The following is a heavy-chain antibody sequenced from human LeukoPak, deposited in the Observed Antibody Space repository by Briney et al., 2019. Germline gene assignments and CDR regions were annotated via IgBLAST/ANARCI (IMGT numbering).Heavy chain of an antibody. J-gene: IGHJ5*02. V-gene: IGHV3-33*06. CDR2: IWYDGSNK. Sequence: PGGSLRLSCAASGFTFSSYGMHWVRQAPGKGLEWVAVIWYDGSNKYYADSVKGRFTISRDNSKNTLYLQMNSLGAEDTAVYYCAKGATISFVNWFDPWGQGTLVTVSS. CDR3: AKGATISFVNWFDP. D-gene: IGHD5-12*01. CDR1: GFTFSSYG.